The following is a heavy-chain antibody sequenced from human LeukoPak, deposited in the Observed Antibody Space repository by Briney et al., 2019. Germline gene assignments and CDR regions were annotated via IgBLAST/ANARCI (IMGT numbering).Heavy chain of an antibody. V-gene: IGHV3-23*01. CDR2: ISGSGGST. CDR1: GFTFSSYA. J-gene: IGHJ6*02. CDR3: AGAQGAYYYYYYGMDV. Sequence: GGSLRLSCAPSGFTFSSYAMSWVRQAPGKGLEWDSAISGSGGSTYYADSVKGRFTISRDNSKNTLYLQMNSLRAEDTAVYYCAGAQGAYYYYYYGMDVWGQGTTVTVS.